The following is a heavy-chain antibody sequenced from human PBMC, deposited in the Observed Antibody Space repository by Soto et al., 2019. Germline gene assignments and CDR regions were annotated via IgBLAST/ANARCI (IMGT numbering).Heavy chain of an antibody. CDR1: GFSFSGYW. J-gene: IGHJ6*04. CDR3: GRNSRTGGPRSYFSGMDV. Sequence: EAQLVESGGGLVQPGGSLRLSCVASGFSFSGYWMTWVRQAPGKGLEWVANIKQDGSEKYYVDSVKGRVTISRDNAKMSLFLKMSRRRAENRDTYYCGRNSRTGGPRSYFSGMDVWGKGTTVTVPS. D-gene: IGHD1-26*01. V-gene: IGHV3-7*01. CDR2: IKQDGSEK.